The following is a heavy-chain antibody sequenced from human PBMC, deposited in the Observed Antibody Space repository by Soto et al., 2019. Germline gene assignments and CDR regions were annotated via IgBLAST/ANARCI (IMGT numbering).Heavy chain of an antibody. D-gene: IGHD2-15*01. V-gene: IGHV3-23*01. Sequence: GGSLRLSCAASGFTFSSYAMSWVRQAPGKGLEWVSAISGSGGTIYYADSVKGRFTISRDNAKNSLYLQMNSLRAEDTAVYYCARDQHVVVVAATQGSFFDYWGQGTLVTVSS. CDR2: ISGSGGTI. CDR3: ARDQHVVVVAATQGSFFDY. J-gene: IGHJ4*02. CDR1: GFTFSSYA.